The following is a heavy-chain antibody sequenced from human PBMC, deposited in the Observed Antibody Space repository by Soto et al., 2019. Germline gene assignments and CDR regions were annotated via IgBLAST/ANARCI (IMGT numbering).Heavy chain of an antibody. Sequence: ASVKVSCKASGGTFSSYAISWVRQAPGQGLEWMGGIIPIFGTANYAQKFQGRVTITADESTSTAYMELSSLRSEDTAVYYCARPRGVVVVITDYYYGMDVWGQGTTVIVSS. CDR3: ARPRGVVVVITDYYYGMDV. J-gene: IGHJ6*02. D-gene: IGHD3-22*01. CDR1: GGTFSSYA. CDR2: IIPIFGTA. V-gene: IGHV1-69*13.